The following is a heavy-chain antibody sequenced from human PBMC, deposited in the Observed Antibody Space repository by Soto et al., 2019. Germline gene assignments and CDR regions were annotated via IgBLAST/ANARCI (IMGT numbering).Heavy chain of an antibody. V-gene: IGHV1-18*01. CDR3: ASRYGGGGNCWISDAFDF. D-gene: IGHD2-15*01. J-gene: IGHJ3*01. CDR2: ISAYNANT. CDR1: GYTFTSYG. Sequence: QVPLVQSGAEVKKPGASVKVPCKASGYTFTSYGISWVRQAPGQGLEGMGWISAYNANTNYAEKPQGGVTMATDTSTTAANMGLICVRSDDTGVYYWASRYGGGGNCWISDAFDFWGKGTMVTVSS.